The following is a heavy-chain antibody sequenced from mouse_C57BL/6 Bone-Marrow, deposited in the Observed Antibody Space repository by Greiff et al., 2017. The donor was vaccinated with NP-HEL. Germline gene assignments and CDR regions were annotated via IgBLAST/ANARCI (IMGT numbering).Heavy chain of an antibody. CDR1: GYTFTSYW. Sequence: QVQLKQSGAELVKPGASVKLSCKASGYTFTSYWMHWVKQRPGQGLEWIGMIHPNSGSTNYNEKFKSKATLTVDKSSSTAYMQLSSLTSVDSAVYYCARYAMDYWGQGTSVTVSS. CDR3: ARYAMDY. V-gene: IGHV1-64*01. CDR2: IHPNSGST. J-gene: IGHJ4*01.